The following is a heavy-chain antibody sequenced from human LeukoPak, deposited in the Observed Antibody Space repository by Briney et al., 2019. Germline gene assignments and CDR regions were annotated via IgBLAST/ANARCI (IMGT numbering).Heavy chain of an antibody. CDR3: AKRRGLELTYYYYMDV. J-gene: IGHJ6*03. CDR2: ISGSGGST. CDR1: GFTFSSYA. Sequence: GGSLRLSCAASGFTFSSYAMSWVRQAPGKGLEWVSAISGSGGSTYYADSVKGRFTISRDNSKNTLYLQMNSLRAEDTAVYYCAKRRGLELTYYYYMDVWGKGTTVTVSS. V-gene: IGHV3-23*01. D-gene: IGHD1-7*01.